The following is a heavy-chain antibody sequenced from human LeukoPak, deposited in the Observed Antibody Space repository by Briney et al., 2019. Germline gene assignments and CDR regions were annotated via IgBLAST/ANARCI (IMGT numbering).Heavy chain of an antibody. Sequence: SGGSLRLSCVASGFTFSSYAMHWVRQAPGKGLEWVAVISYDGSNKYYADSVKGRFTISRDNSKNTLYLQMNSLRAEDTAVYYCARVGGYCSGGSCSGADYWGQGTLVTVSS. D-gene: IGHD2-15*01. CDR1: GFTFSSYA. J-gene: IGHJ4*02. CDR2: ISYDGSNK. CDR3: ARVGGYCSGGSCSGADY. V-gene: IGHV3-30-3*01.